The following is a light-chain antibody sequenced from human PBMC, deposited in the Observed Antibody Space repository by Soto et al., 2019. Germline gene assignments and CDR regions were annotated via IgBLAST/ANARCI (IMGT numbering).Light chain of an antibody. CDR1: QSVSSY. CDR2: DAS. CDR3: QKRSNWPIT. J-gene: IGKJ4*01. Sequence: EIVLTQSPATLSLSPGERATLSCRASQSVSSYLAWYQQKPVQAPRLLIYDASNSTTGIPSRFSGSGSGTDFTLTISSLEPEDFAVYYCQKRSNWPITFGGGTKVEIK. V-gene: IGKV3-11*01.